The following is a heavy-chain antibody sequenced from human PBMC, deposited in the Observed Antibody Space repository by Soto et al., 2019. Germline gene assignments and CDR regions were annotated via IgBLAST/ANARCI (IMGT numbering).Heavy chain of an antibody. CDR1: GLTFDDYA. V-gene: IGHV3-43D*04. CDR3: AKAPAVAGTSYFQH. D-gene: IGHD6-19*01. CDR2: ISWDGGST. J-gene: IGHJ1*01. Sequence: GGSLRLSSEASGLTFDDYAINWVRQAPGKGLEWVSLISWDGGSTYYADSVKGRFTISRDNSKNSLYLQMNSLRAEDTALYYCAKAPAVAGTSYFQHWGQGTLVTVSS.